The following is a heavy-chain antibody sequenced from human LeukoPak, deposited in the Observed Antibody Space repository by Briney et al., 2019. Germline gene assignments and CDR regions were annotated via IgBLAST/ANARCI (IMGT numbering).Heavy chain of an antibody. CDR3: GQDPSRIAAGRCDY. CDR1: GFSFCSHG. Sequence: GGSLRLSCAASGFSFCSHGMSWGRPAPGKGLGWVSGISHSGDSPYYADSVKGRFTISRDNSKNTLFLQMDSLRAEDTAVYYCGQDPSRIAAGRCDYWGQGTRVTVSS. J-gene: IGHJ4*02. V-gene: IGHV3-23*01. CDR2: ISHSGDSP. D-gene: IGHD6-13*01.